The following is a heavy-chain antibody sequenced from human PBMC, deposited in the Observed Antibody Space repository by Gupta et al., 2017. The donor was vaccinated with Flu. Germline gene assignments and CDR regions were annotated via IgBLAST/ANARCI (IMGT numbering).Heavy chain of an antibody. Sequence: PPGKWLEWIGTSYYSRTTYYNPSLKSRVTISVDTSNNQFSLYLSSVTAAYTAVYYCARLGYCTTTSCHGGVDYWGQGTLVTVSS. J-gene: IGHJ4*02. CDR3: ARLGYCTTTSCHGGVDY. D-gene: IGHD2-2*01. CDR2: SYYSRTT. V-gene: IGHV4-39*01.